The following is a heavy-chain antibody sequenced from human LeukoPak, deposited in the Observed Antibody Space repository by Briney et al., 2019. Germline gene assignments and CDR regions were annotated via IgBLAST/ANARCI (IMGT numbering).Heavy chain of an antibody. D-gene: IGHD3-22*01. J-gene: IGHJ4*02. CDR1: GYTFTGYY. V-gene: IGHV1-2*02. CDR2: INPNSGGT. Sequence: ASVKVSCKASGYTFTGYYMHWVRQAPGQGLEWMGWINPNSGGTNYAQKLQGRVTMTTDTSTSTAYMELRSLRSDDTAVYYCARDVSPTYYYDSSGYPFDYWGQGTLVTVSS. CDR3: ARDVSPTYYYDSSGYPFDY.